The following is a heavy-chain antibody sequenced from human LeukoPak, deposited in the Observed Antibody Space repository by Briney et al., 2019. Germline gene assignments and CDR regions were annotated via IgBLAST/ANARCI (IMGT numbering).Heavy chain of an antibody. CDR2: ISGSGGST. V-gene: IGHV3-23*01. CDR1: GFTFSSYA. CDR3: ARRGFLEWLLVNYFDY. D-gene: IGHD3-3*01. Sequence: PGGSLRLSCAASGFTFSSYAMSWVRQAPGKGLEWVSAISGSGGSTYYADSVKGRFTISRDNSKNTLYLQMNSLRAEDTAVYYCARRGFLEWLLVNYFDYWGQGTLVTVSS. J-gene: IGHJ4*02.